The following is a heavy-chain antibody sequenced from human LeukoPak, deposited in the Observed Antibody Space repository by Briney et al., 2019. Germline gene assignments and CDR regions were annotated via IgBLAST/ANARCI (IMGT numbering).Heavy chain of an antibody. CDR2: IYYSGST. D-gene: IGHD6-19*01. J-gene: IGHJ6*02. CDR3: ARSAGYSSGWYTRGTYYYYYGMDV. CDR1: GGSISSYY. Sequence: PSETLSLTCTVSGGSISSYYWSWIRQPPGKGLDWIGYIYYSGSTNYNPSLKSRVTISVDTSKNQFSLKLSSVTAADTAVYYCARSAGYSSGWYTRGTYYYYYGMDVWGQGTTVTVSS. V-gene: IGHV4-59*01.